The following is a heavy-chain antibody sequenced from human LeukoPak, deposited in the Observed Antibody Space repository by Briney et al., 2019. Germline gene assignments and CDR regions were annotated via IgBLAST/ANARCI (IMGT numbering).Heavy chain of an antibody. J-gene: IGHJ6*02. CDR1: GFTFSDFW. CDR2: MNRDGSEK. CDR3: ARDGGIIRFGGQDV. Sequence: GGSLRLSCAASGFTFSDFWLSWVRQAPGKGLEWVANMNRDGSEKNYVDSMKGRITISRDNAKNSLYLQMNSLRVKDTAVYYCARDGGIIRFGGQDVWGQGTTVTVS. D-gene: IGHD3-16*01. V-gene: IGHV3-7*01.